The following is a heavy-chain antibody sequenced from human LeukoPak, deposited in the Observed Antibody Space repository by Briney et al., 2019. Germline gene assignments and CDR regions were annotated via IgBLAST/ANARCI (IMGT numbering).Heavy chain of an antibody. J-gene: IGHJ4*02. CDR2: IYSGGST. V-gene: IGHV3-53*01. D-gene: IGHD6-19*01. CDR1: GFTVSSNY. CDR3: ASSGWSPGGFDY. Sequence: GGSLRLSCAASGFTVSSNYMSWVRQAPGKGLERVSVIYSGGSTYYADSVKGRFTISRDNSKNTLYLQMNSLRAEDTAVYYCASSGWSPGGFDYWGQGTLVTVSS.